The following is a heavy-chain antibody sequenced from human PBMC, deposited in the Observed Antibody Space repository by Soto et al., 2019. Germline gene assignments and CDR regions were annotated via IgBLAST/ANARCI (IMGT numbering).Heavy chain of an antibody. J-gene: IGHJ4*02. CDR1: GYTFTSYG. CDR2: ISAYNGKT. Sequence: QVQLVQSGAEVKKPGASVKVSCKASGYTFTSYGISWVRQAPGQGPEWRGWISAYNGKTNYAQKPQGRLTTTTDTSMSTAYMGLGGLGADDWAVYYCARGPEIFDYWGQGTLVTVSS. V-gene: IGHV1-18*01. CDR3: ARGPEIFDY.